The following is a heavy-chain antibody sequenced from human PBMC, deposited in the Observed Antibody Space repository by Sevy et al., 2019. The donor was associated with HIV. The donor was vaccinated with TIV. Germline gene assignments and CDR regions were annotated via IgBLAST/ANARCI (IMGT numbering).Heavy chain of an antibody. CDR3: AKRSSSSWYYIGY. V-gene: IGHV3-23*01. Sequence: GGSLRLSCAASGFTFSSYAMSWVRQAPGKGLEWVSAISGSGGSTYYADSVKGRFTISRDNSKNTLYLQMNSLRAEDTAVYYWAKRSSSSWYYIGYWGQGTLVTVSS. D-gene: IGHD6-13*01. J-gene: IGHJ4*02. CDR1: GFTFSSYA. CDR2: ISGSGGST.